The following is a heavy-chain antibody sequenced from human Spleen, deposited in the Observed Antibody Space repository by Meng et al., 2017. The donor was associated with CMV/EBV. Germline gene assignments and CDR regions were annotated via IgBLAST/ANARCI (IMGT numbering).Heavy chain of an antibody. D-gene: IGHD2-2*01. CDR2: MFYGGST. J-gene: IGHJ4*02. CDR1: GGSISDYY. Sequence: SETLSLTCTVSGGSISDYYWSWIRQSPGKGLEWIGYMFYGGSTNYNPSLKSRATISVDASKRQSSVRLNSVAAADTAVYFWARGQAVSYSFDYWGQGRLVTVSS. CDR3: ARGQAVSYSFDY. V-gene: IGHV4-59*01.